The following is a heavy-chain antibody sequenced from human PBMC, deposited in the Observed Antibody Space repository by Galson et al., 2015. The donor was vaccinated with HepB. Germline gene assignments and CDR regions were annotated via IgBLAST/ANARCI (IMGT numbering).Heavy chain of an antibody. D-gene: IGHD5-18*01. CDR1: GFTFSSYS. CDR3: ARARGYSYGGGYFDY. CDR2: ISSNSSTI. J-gene: IGHJ4*02. Sequence: SLRLSCAASGFTFSSYSMNWVRQAPGKGLEWVSYISSNSSTIYYADSVKGRFTISRDNAKNSLYLQMNSLRDEDTAVYYCARARGYSYGGGYFDYWGQGTLVTVSS. V-gene: IGHV3-48*02.